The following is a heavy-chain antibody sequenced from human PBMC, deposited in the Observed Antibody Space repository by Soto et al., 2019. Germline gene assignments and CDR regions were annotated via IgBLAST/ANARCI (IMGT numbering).Heavy chain of an antibody. CDR2: ISGSGGST. CDR3: AKTLSGTVVTPYFDY. CDR1: GFTFSSYV. J-gene: IGHJ4*02. V-gene: IGHV3-23*01. D-gene: IGHD2-21*02. Sequence: EVQLLESGGGLVQPGGSLRLSCAASGFTFSSYVMSWVRQAPGKGLEWVSAISGSGGSTYYADSVKGRFTISRDNSKNTLYLQMNSLRAEDTAVYYCAKTLSGTVVTPYFDYWGQGTLVTVSS.